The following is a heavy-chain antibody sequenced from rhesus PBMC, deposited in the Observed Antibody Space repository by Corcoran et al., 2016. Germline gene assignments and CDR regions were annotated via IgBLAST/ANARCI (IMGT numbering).Heavy chain of an antibody. Sequence: QVQLQESGPGVVKPSETLSLTCAVSGGSISGYYLWSWIRQPPGKGLECIGYIYGGSGSTSYNPSLKSRVIISIDTSKNQFSLKLSSVTAADTAVYYCARVNIAAALNFDYWGQGVLVTVSS. CDR3: ARVNIAAALNFDY. CDR2: IYGGSGST. D-gene: IGHD6-43*01. V-gene: IGHV4S7*01. J-gene: IGHJ4*01. CDR1: GGSISGYYL.